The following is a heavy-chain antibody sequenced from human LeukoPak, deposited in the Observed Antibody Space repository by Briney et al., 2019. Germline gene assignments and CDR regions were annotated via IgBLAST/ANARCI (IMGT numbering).Heavy chain of an antibody. D-gene: IGHD6-13*01. CDR3: ARHSGSSWTVFDY. CDR1: GGSISSSSYY. CDR2: IYYSGST. V-gene: IGHV4-39*01. J-gene: IGHJ4*02. Sequence: KASETLSLTCTVSGGSISSSSYYWGWIRQPPGKGLEWIGSIYYSGSTNYNPSLKSRVTISVDTSKNQFSLKLSSVTAADAAVYYCARHSGSSWTVFDYWGQGTLVTVSS.